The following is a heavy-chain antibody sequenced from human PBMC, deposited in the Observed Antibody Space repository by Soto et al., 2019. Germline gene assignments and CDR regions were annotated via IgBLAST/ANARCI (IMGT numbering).Heavy chain of an antibody. CDR1: GFTFSNAW. CDR2: IKSKTDGGTT. CDR3: TTGSDSSHGSGSYSVYYYYGMDV. V-gene: IGHV3-15*01. J-gene: IGHJ6*02. Sequence: GGSLRLSCAASGFTFSNAWMSWVRQAPGKGLEWVGRIKSKTDGGTTDYAAPVKGRFTISRDDSKNTLYLQMNSLKTEDTAVYYCTTGSDSSHGSGSYSVYYYYGMDVWGQGTTVTVSS. D-gene: IGHD3-10*01.